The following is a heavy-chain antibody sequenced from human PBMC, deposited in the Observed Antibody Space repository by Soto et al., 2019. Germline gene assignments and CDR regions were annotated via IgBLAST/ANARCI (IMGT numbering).Heavy chain of an antibody. CDR2: ISSSSYSI. J-gene: IGHJ3*01. Sequence: EVQLVESGGGLVKPGGSLRLSCAVSGFTLGSYSMNWVRQAPGKGLEWVSYISSSSYSIYYADSVRGRFTISRDNPRNSLYLQMCSLRAEDTAVYYCVRDRAVAGTGKSAVCGPWGQGTMVTVSS. V-gene: IGHV3-21*01. D-gene: IGHD6-19*01. CDR1: GFTLGSYS. CDR3: VRDRAVAGTGKSAVCGP.